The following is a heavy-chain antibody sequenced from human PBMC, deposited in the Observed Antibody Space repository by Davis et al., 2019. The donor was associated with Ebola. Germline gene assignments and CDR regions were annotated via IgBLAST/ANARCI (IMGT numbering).Heavy chain of an antibody. CDR1: GYTFTSYG. V-gene: IGHV1-18*01. CDR2: ISGYNGNT. Sequence: ASVKVSCKASGYTFTSYGISWVRQAPGQGLEWMGWISGYNGNTNYAQKLQGRVTMTTDTSTSTAYMELRSLTSDDTAVYYCARDSSSWFYYYYGMDVWGQGTTVTVSS. CDR3: ARDSSSWFYYYYGMDV. J-gene: IGHJ6*02. D-gene: IGHD6-13*01.